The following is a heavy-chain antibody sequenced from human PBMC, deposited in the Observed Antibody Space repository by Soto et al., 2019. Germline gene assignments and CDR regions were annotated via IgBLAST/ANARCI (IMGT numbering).Heavy chain of an antibody. V-gene: IGHV4-34*01. Sequence: SETLSLTCAVYGGSFSGYYLSWIRQPPGKGLEWIGEINHSGSTNYNPSLKSRVTISVDTSKNQFSLKLSSVTAADTAVYYCARGSNYYYYMDVWGKGTTVTVSS. CDR3: ARGSNYYYYMDV. CDR1: GGSFSGYY. J-gene: IGHJ6*03. CDR2: INHSGST.